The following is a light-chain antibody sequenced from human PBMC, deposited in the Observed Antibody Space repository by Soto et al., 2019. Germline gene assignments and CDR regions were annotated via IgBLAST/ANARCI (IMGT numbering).Light chain of an antibody. V-gene: IGKV1-39*01. CDR1: QSISTY. CDR3: QHSYSSPPWT. J-gene: IGKJ1*01. Sequence: DIKMTQSPSSLSASVGDRVTISCRASQSISTYLNWYQQKPGTAPKLLIYRASSVKSGVPPRFSGSGSGRDFTLTISSLRPEDIATYFCQHSYSSPPWTFAQGTKVEVK. CDR2: RAS.